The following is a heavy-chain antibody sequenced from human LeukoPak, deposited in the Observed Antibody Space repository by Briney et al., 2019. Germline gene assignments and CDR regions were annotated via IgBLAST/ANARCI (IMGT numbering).Heavy chain of an antibody. V-gene: IGHV1-69*04. J-gene: IGHJ1*01. CDR3: ARDPGDKPRAQNFPP. CDR2: IIPILGIA. Sequence: SVKVSCKASGGTFSSYAISWVRQAPGQGLEWMGRIIPILGIANYAQKFQGRVTITADKSTSTAYMELSSLRSEDTAVYYCARDPGDKPRAQNFPPWGQGTLV. D-gene: IGHD1-14*01. CDR1: GGTFSSYA.